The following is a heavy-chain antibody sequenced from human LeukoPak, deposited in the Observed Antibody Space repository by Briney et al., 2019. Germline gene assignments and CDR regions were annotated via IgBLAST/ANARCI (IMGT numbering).Heavy chain of an antibody. Sequence: SETLSLACTVSGGSISSYYWSWIRQPPGKGLEWTGYIYYSGSTNYSPSLKSRVTISVVTSKNQFSLKLSSVTAADTAVYYCARRELGLWDYWGQGTLVTVSS. CDR3: ARRELGLWDY. J-gene: IGHJ4*02. D-gene: IGHD1-26*01. CDR2: IYYSGST. CDR1: GGSISSYY. V-gene: IGHV4-59*08.